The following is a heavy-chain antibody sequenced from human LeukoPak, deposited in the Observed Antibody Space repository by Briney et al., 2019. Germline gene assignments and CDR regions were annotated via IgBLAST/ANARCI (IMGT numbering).Heavy chain of an antibody. J-gene: IGHJ4*02. Sequence: GESLKISCKGSGYSFTSYWIGWVRQMPGKGLEWMGIIYPGDSDTRYSPSFQGQVTISADKSISTAYLQWSSLKASDTAMYYCARSNKILLWFGELGYWGQGTLVTVSS. V-gene: IGHV5-51*01. CDR3: ARSNKILLWFGELGY. CDR1: GYSFTSYW. CDR2: IYPGDSDT. D-gene: IGHD3-10*01.